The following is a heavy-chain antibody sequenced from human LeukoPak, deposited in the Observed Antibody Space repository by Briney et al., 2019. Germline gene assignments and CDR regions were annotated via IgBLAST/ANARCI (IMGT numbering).Heavy chain of an antibody. CDR3: AKDLRSRPAAHYMDV. V-gene: IGHV3-30*02. CDR2: IRYDGSNK. CDR1: GFTFSSYG. Sequence: GGSLRLSCAASGFTFSSYGMHWVRQAPGKGLEWVAFIRYDGSNKYYADSVKGRFTISRDNSKNTLYLQMNSLRAEDTAVYYCAKDLRSRPAAHYMDVWGKGTTVTVSS. D-gene: IGHD3-10*01. J-gene: IGHJ6*03.